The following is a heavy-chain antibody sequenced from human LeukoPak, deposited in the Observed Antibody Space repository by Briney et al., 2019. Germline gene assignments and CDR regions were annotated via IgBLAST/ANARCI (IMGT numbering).Heavy chain of an antibody. Sequence: ASVKVSCKASGYTFSDYDVNWVRQAPGQGLEWMGWISAYNGNTNYAQKLQGRVTMTTDTSTSTAYMELRSLRSDDTAVYYCAVYCSSTSCYGKPLGYWGQGTLVTVSS. D-gene: IGHD2-2*01. J-gene: IGHJ4*02. CDR2: ISAYNGNT. V-gene: IGHV1-18*04. CDR3: AVYCSSTSCYGKPLGY. CDR1: GYTFSDYD.